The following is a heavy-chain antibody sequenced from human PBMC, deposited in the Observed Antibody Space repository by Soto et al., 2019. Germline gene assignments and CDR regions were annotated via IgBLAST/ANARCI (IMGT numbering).Heavy chain of an antibody. D-gene: IGHD6-13*01. CDR1: GCPISISIFH. Sequence: SDPLSLTFIISGCPISISIFHGAWIRQPPGKGLEWIGSIYYSGSTYYSPSLKSRVTISVDTSKNQFSLKLSSVTAADTAVYYCARRERAAGTDWWFDPWGQG. CDR2: IYYSGST. CDR3: ARRERAAGTDWWFDP. J-gene: IGHJ5*02. V-gene: IGHV4-39*01.